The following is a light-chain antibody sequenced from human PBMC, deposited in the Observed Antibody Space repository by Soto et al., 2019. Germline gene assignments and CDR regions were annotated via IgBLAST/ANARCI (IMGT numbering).Light chain of an antibody. CDR1: SSDVGDYNY. V-gene: IGLV2-8*01. J-gene: IGLJ1*01. CDR2: EVS. CDR3: SSYPGSLYV. Sequence: QSVLTQPPSASGSPGQSVTISCTGTSSDVGDYNYVSWYQQHPGKAPKLMIYEVSKRPSGVPDRFSGSKSGNTASLTVSGLQAEDEADYYCSSYPGSLYVFGTGTKVTVL.